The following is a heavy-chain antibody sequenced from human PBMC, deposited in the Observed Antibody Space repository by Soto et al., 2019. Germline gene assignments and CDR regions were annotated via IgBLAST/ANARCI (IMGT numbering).Heavy chain of an antibody. V-gene: IGHV3-23*01. J-gene: IGHJ6*03. D-gene: IGHD6-13*01. CDR1: GFTFSSYA. Sequence: GGSLRLSCAASGFTFSSYAMSWVRQAPGKGLEWVSAISGTGGSTYYADSVKGRFTISRDNSKNTLYLQMNSLRAEDTAVYYCAKGFGSSWYYYYYYYMDVWGKGTTVTVSS. CDR3: AKGFGSSWYYYYYYYMDV. CDR2: ISGTGGST.